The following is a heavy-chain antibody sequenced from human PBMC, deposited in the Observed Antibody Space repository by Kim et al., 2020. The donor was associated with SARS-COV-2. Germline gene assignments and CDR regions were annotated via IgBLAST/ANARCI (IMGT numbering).Heavy chain of an antibody. CDR3: AKDKEPYSSQVDY. Sequence: YADSVKGRLTISIDNSKNFLYLQMHSLRTEDSALYYCAKDKEPYSSQVDYWRQGTLVTVSS. J-gene: IGHJ4*02. D-gene: IGHD6-13*01. V-gene: IGHV3-43*01.